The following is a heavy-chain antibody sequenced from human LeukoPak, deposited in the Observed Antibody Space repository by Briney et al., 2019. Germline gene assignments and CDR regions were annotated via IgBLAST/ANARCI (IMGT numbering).Heavy chain of an antibody. Sequence: ASVKVSCKASGYTFTGYYMHWVRQAPGQGLEWMGWINPNSGGTNYAQKFQGWVTMTRDTSISTAYMELSSLRSEDTAVYYCAADRHLIVGAAWGQGTMVTVSS. V-gene: IGHV1-2*04. CDR2: INPNSGGT. CDR1: GYTFTGYY. D-gene: IGHD1-26*01. J-gene: IGHJ3*01. CDR3: AADRHLIVGAA.